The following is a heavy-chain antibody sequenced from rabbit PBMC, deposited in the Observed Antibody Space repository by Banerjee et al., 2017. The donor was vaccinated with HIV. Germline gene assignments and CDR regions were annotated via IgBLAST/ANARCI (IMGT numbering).Heavy chain of an antibody. V-gene: IGHV1S40*01. D-gene: IGHD1-1*01. CDR3: ARAGGFENYFNL. CDR2: IYTSSSST. Sequence: QSLEESGGDLVKPGASLTLTCTASGFSFSSSYWICWVRQAPGKGLEWIGCIYTSSSSTYYASWVNGRFTISKTSSTTMTLQLNSLTAADTATYFCARAGGFENYFNLWGQGTLVTVS. J-gene: IGHJ4*01. CDR1: GFSFSSSYW.